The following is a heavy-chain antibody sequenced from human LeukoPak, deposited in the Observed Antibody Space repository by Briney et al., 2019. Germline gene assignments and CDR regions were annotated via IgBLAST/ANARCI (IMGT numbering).Heavy chain of an antibody. J-gene: IGHJ4*02. CDR2: ISAYNGNT. Sequence: ASVKVSCKASGYTFTSYGISWVRQAPGQGVEWMGWISAYNGNTNYAQKLQGRVTMTTDTSTSTAYMELRSLRSDDTAVYYCARAPGPGRRPDLGRYFDYWGQGTLVTVSS. CDR1: GYTFTSYG. CDR3: ARAPGPGRRPDLGRYFDY. V-gene: IGHV1-18*01.